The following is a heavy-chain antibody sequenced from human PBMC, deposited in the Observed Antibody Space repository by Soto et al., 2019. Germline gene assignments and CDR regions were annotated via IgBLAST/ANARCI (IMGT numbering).Heavy chain of an antibody. J-gene: IGHJ3*02. D-gene: IGHD2-2*01. Sequence: GSLRLSCAASGFTFSSYAMSWVRQAPGKGLEWVSAISGSGGSTYYADSVKGRFTISRDNSKNTLYLQMNSLRAEDTAVYYCAKDLPGPCSSTSCYAAFDIWGQGTMVTVSS. CDR2: ISGSGGST. CDR1: GFTFSSYA. CDR3: AKDLPGPCSSTSCYAAFDI. V-gene: IGHV3-23*01.